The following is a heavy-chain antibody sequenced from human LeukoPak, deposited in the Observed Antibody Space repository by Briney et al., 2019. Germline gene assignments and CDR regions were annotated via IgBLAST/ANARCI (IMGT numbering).Heavy chain of an antibody. V-gene: IGHV4-61*02. J-gene: IGHJ5*02. CDR1: GGSISSGSYY. Sequence: SQTLSLTCTVSGGSISSGSYYWSWIRQPAGKGLEWIGRIYSSGSTNYNPSLKSRVTISLDTSKNQFSLKLSSVTAADTAVYYCARDGPDSSSWYSMYNRGWFDPWGQGTLVTVSS. CDR3: ARDGPDSSSWYSMYNRGWFDP. CDR2: IYSSGST. D-gene: IGHD6-13*01.